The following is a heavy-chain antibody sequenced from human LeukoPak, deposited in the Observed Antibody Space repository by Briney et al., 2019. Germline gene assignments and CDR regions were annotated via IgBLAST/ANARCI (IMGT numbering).Heavy chain of an antibody. CDR2: IYYSGST. V-gene: IGHV4-31*03. J-gene: IGHJ3*02. CDR1: GDSFSSVTDY. Sequence: SETLSLTCTVSGDSFSSVTDYWAWIRQPPGKGLEWIGYIYYSGSTYYNPSLKSRVTISVDTSKNQFSLKLSSVTAADTAVYYCATPSYDSSGYDAFDIWGQGTMVTVSS. D-gene: IGHD3-22*01. CDR3: ATPSYDSSGYDAFDI.